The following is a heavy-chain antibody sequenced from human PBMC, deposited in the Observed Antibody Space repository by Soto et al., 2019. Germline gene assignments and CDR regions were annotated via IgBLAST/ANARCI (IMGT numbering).Heavy chain of an antibody. D-gene: IGHD4-17*01. CDR1: GLTFSSPW. J-gene: IGHJ4*01. CDR3: TRDDYYGGTSRG. V-gene: IGHV3-7*01. CDR2: MKQDDSEK. Sequence: EVQLVESGGTLVQPGGSLRLSCAASGLTFSSPWMSWVRQAPGKGLEWGANMKQDDSEKYYLESVKGRFTISRDNTKNSLDLQMISLRLEDTSVYYCTRDDYYGGTSRGWAHGTLVTFSS.